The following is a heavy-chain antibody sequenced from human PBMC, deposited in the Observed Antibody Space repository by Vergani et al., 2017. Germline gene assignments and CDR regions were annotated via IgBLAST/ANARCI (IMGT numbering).Heavy chain of an antibody. CDR3: AREYSSTSGRAFDF. CDR1: GFTFSDYY. CDR2: VSTCTKSQ. Sequence: EVQLVESGGGLVKPGGSLRLSCAASGFTFSDYYMNWVRQAPGKGLAWVSFVSTCTKSQSYAESVKGRFTISRDSAKNSLYLQMDSLRAEDTAVYYCAREYSSTSGRAFDFWGQGTKVTVSS. D-gene: IGHD2-2*01. J-gene: IGHJ3*01. V-gene: IGHV3-69-1*02.